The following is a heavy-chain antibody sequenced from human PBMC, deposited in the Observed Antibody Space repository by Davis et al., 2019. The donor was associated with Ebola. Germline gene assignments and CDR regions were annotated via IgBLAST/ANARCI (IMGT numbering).Heavy chain of an antibody. J-gene: IGHJ4*02. V-gene: IGHV3-73*01. CDR2: IRSKANSYAT. Sequence: GGSLRLSCAASGFTFSSYGMHWVRQASGKGLEWVGRIRSKANSYATAYAASVKGRFTISRDDSKNTAYLQMNSLKTEDTAVYYCTITYGDLDYWGQGTLVTVSS. CDR3: TITYGDLDY. D-gene: IGHD4-17*01. CDR1: GFTFSSYG.